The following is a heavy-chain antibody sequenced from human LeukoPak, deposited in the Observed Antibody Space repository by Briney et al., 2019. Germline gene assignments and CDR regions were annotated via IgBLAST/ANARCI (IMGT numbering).Heavy chain of an antibody. J-gene: IGHJ4*02. CDR2: IYSGGST. D-gene: IGHD6-6*01. CDR3: AREGRGYSSSYELH. Sequence: PGGSLRLSCAASGFTVSSNYMSWVRQAPGKGLEWVSVIYSGGSTYYADSVKGRLTISRDNSKNTLYLQMNSLRAEDTAVYYCAREGRGYSSSYELHWGQGTLVTVSS. V-gene: IGHV3-66*01. CDR1: GFTVSSNY.